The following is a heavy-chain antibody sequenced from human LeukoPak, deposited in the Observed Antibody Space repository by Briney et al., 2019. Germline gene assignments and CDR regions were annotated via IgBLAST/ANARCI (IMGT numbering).Heavy chain of an antibody. CDR2: INHSGST. CDR3: ARRASVAATLDY. CDR1: GGSFSGYY. Sequence: PSETLSLTCAVYGGSFSGYYWSWIRQPPGKGLEWIGDINHSGSTNYNPSLTSRGTISVDTSKNQFSLKLSSVTAADTAVYYCARRASVAATLDYWGRGTLVTVSS. J-gene: IGHJ4*02. V-gene: IGHV4-34*01. D-gene: IGHD2-15*01.